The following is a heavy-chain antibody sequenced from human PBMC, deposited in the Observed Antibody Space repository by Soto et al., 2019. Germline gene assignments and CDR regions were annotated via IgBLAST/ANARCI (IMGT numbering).Heavy chain of an antibody. Sequence: EVQLVESGGGLVQPGGSLRLSCAASGFTVSSKYMTWVRQAPGKGLEWVSLIQSGGNTYYADSVKGRFTISRDNSENTVHRQMDSLGVEDTAVYYYARDDVLCDGGRCYGIPLDGRGKGTTVTVSS. J-gene: IGHJ6*03. D-gene: IGHD2-15*01. CDR1: GFTVSSKY. CDR3: ARDDVLCDGGRCYGIPLDG. V-gene: IGHV3-66*01. CDR2: IQSGGNT.